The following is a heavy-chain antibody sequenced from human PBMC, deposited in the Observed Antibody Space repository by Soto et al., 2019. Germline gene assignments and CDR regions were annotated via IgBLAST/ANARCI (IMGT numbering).Heavy chain of an antibody. D-gene: IGHD5-12*01. CDR2: IYYSGST. CDR3: ARDRVVATPAAYYYCGMDV. J-gene: IGHJ6*02. CDR1: GGSISSGGYY. V-gene: IGHV4-31*03. Sequence: QVQLQESGPGLVKPSQTLSLTCTVSGGSISSGGYYWSWIRQHPGKGLEWIGYIYYSGSTYYNPSLKSRVTISVDTSKNQFSLKLSSVTAADTAVYYCARDRVVATPAAYYYCGMDVWGQGTTVTVSS.